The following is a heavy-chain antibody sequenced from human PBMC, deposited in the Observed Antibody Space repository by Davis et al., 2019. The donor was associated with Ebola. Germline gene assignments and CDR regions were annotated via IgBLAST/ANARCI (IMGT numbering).Heavy chain of an antibody. J-gene: IGHJ4*02. V-gene: IGHV3-15*07. CDR2: IKSKTDGGTT. Sequence: PGGSLRLSCAASGFTFSNAWMNWVRQAPGKGLEWVGRIKSKTDGGTTDYAAPVKGRFTISRDDSKNTLYLQMNSLKTEDTAVYYCTTDSGYDILTGYYLTLDYWGQGTLVTVSS. CDR1: GFTFSNAW. CDR3: TTDSGYDILTGYYLTLDY. D-gene: IGHD3-9*01.